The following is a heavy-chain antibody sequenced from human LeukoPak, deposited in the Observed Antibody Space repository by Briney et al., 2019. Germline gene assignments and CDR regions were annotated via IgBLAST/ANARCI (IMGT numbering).Heavy chain of an antibody. J-gene: IGHJ6*03. CDR2: IKSKTDGGTT. CDR1: GFTFSNAW. Sequence: NPGGSLRLSCAASGFTFSNAWMSWVRQDPGKGLEWVGRIKSKTDGGTTDYAAPVKGRFTISRDDSKNTLYLQMNSLKTEDTAVYYCTTYSGSYGYYYMDVWGKGTTVTVSS. CDR3: TTYSGSYGYYYMDV. V-gene: IGHV3-15*01. D-gene: IGHD1-26*01.